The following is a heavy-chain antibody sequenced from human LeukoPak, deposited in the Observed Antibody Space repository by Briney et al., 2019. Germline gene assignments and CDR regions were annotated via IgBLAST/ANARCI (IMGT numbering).Heavy chain of an antibody. CDR2: ISSSSSYI. Sequence: NTGGSLRLSCAASAFTFSSYRMNWVRQAPGKGLEWVSSISSSSSYINYGDSVKGRFTISRDNAKNSLYLQMNSLRAEDTAVYYCARELPAPRTYYDDSSGYYFDYWGQGTLVTVSS. J-gene: IGHJ4*02. CDR1: AFTFSSYR. D-gene: IGHD3-22*01. CDR3: ARELPAPRTYYDDSSGYYFDY. V-gene: IGHV3-21*01.